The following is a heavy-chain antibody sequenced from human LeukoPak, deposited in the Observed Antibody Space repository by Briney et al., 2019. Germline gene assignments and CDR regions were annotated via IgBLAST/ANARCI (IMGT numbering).Heavy chain of an antibody. CDR1: GFTFSSYA. Sequence: GGSLRLSCAASGFTFSSYAMSWVRQAPGKGLEWVSAISGSGGSTYYADSVKGRFTISRDNSKNTLYLQMNSLRVEDTAVYYCAKEPDDDYSNPYNWFDPWGQGTLVTVSS. CDR3: AKEPDDDYSNPYNWFDP. V-gene: IGHV3-23*01. CDR2: ISGSGGST. D-gene: IGHD4-11*01. J-gene: IGHJ5*02.